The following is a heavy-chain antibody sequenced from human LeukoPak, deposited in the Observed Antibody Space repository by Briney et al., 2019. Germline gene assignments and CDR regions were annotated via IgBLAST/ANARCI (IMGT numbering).Heavy chain of an antibody. CDR1: GGSISSYY. V-gene: IGHV4-59*01. Sequence: SETLSLTCTVSGGSISSYYWSWIRQPPGKGLEWIGYIYYSGSTNCNPSLKSRVTISVDTSKNQFSLKLSSVTAAGTAVYYCARGYSSGWYGGLRYWGQGTLVTVSS. CDR3: ARGYSSGWYGGLRY. D-gene: IGHD6-19*01. J-gene: IGHJ4*02. CDR2: IYYSGST.